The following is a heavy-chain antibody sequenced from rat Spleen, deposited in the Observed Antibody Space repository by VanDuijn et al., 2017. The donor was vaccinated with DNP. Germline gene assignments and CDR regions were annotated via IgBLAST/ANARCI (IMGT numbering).Heavy chain of an antibody. V-gene: IGHV5-25*01. CDR1: GFTFSDYY. CDR3: AGRPPPTRGPFDY. J-gene: IGHJ2*01. D-gene: IGHD1-4*01. CDR2: ISGGGDT. Sequence: EVQMVESGGGLVQPGRSMRLSCAASGFTFSDYYLAWVRQAPTKGLEWVASISGGGDTYYRDSVKGRFTISRDNAKNTLYLQMDSLRSEDTATYYCAGRPPPTRGPFDYWGQGVTVTVSS.